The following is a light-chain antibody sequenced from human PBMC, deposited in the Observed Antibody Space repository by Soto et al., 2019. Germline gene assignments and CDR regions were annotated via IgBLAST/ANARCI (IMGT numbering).Light chain of an antibody. CDR1: SSNIGAWP. V-gene: IGLV1-40*01. J-gene: IGLJ3*02. Sequence: QLVLTQPPSVSGAPGQRVTISCTGSSSNIGAWPLHWYQQFPGTAPKLLIYDNTNRPSGVPDRFSGSKSGTSASLAITGLQAEDEADYYCQSYDNSLSAWVFGGGTKLTVL. CDR3: QSYDNSLSAWV. CDR2: DNT.